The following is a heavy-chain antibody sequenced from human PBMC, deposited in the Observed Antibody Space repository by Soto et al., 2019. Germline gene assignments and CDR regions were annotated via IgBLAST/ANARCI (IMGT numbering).Heavy chain of an antibody. J-gene: IGHJ6*02. V-gene: IGHV3-23*01. CDR2: ISGSGGST. Sequence: HPGGSLRLSCAASGFTFSSYAMSWVRQAPGKGLEWVSAISGSGGSTYYADSVKGRFTISRDNSKNTLYLQMNSLRAEDTAVYYCAKSNTILRYYYYGMDVWGQGTTVTVSS. D-gene: IGHD3-9*01. CDR1: GFTFSSYA. CDR3: AKSNTILRYYYYGMDV.